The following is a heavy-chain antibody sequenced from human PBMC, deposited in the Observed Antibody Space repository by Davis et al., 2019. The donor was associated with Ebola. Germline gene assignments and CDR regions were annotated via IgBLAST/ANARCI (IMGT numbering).Heavy chain of an antibody. J-gene: IGHJ2*01. CDR1: GFTVSSNY. CDR2: INSDGTFT. CDR3: ARVLAARPWYFDL. Sequence: GESLKISCAASGFTVSSNYISWVRQAPGEGLMCVSRINSDGTFTTYADSVKGRFTITRDNAKNTLYLQMNSLRAEDTAVYYCARVLAARPWYFDLWGRGTLVTVSS. D-gene: IGHD6-6*01. V-gene: IGHV3-74*01.